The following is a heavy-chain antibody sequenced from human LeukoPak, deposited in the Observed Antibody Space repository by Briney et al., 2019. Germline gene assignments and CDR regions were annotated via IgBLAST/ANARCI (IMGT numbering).Heavy chain of an antibody. J-gene: IGHJ4*02. V-gene: IGHV3-66*02. Sequence: PGGSLRLSCAASGFTFSNNYMNWVRQAPGKGLEWVSLIYRGGSTYYADSVKGRFTISRDNSKNTSYLQMNSLRPEDTAVYYCASGSSSSRHDIQPDYWGQGTLVTVSS. CDR1: GFTFSNNY. D-gene: IGHD6-6*01. CDR2: IYRGGST. CDR3: ASGSSSSRHDIQPDY.